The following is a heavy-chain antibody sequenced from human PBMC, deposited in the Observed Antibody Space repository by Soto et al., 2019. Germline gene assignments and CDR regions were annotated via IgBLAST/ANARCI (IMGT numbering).Heavy chain of an antibody. CDR2: IDGDGGTAT. CDR1: GFIFSTNG. V-gene: IGHV3-23*01. CDR3: VKDNNWDDPG. J-gene: IGHJ4*02. D-gene: IGHD1-1*01. Sequence: EVQLLESGGALVQPGESLRLSCVASGFIFSTNGMTWVRQAPGKGLEWVSIIDGDGGTATYYADSVKGRFTVSRDNSKNTLYLQMNNLRGEDTAIYYCVKDNNWDDPGWGQGTLVTVSS.